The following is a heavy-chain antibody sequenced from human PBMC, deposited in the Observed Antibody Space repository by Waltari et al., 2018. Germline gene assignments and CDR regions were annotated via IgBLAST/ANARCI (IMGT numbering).Heavy chain of an antibody. CDR1: GASFNAHF. Sequence: QVQMVQSGPEVKKTGASVKVSCTASGASFNAHFVPWVGQVPGQGPQWMGWVTPKSGATKYAPKFQGRVSMTRDTSITTLYLELSSLRSDDTAIYYCARGLQTRKSGTYLNPFDLWGQGTKVTVSS. CDR2: VTPKSGAT. D-gene: IGHD1-26*01. CDR3: ARGLQTRKSGTYLNPFDL. V-gene: IGHV1-2*02. J-gene: IGHJ3*01.